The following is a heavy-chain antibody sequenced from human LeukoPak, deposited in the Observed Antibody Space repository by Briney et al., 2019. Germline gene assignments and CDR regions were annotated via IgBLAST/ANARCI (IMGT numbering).Heavy chain of an antibody. D-gene: IGHD2-2*01. CDR2: MNPNSGNT. J-gene: IGHJ6*03. Sequence: GASVKVSCKASGYTFTNYAVNWVRQAPGQGLEWMGWMNPNSGNTGYAQKFQGRVTMTRNTSISTAYMELSSLRSEDTAVYYCARGRGVPAAMRGYYYYYMDVWGKGTTVTISS. CDR3: ARGRGVPAAMRGYYYYYMDV. V-gene: IGHV1-8*02. CDR1: GYTFTNYA.